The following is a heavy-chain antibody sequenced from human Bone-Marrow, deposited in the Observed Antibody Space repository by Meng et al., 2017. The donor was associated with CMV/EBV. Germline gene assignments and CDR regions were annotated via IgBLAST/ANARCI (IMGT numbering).Heavy chain of an antibody. D-gene: IGHD2-2*02. Sequence: GGSLRLSCAASGFTFSTYAIHWVRQAPDKGLEWVAFISYEGSNKYYADSVKGRFTISRDNSKNALYLQMNSLRAEDTAVYYCASEVGRYCSSTSCYTGDYWGQGTLVTVSS. CDR1: GFTFSTYA. V-gene: IGHV3-30-3*01. CDR2: ISYEGSNK. CDR3: ASEVGRYCSSTSCYTGDY. J-gene: IGHJ4*02.